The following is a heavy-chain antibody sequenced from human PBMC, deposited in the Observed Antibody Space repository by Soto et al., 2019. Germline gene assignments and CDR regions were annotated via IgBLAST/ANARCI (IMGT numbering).Heavy chain of an antibody. CDR2: ISWNSGSI. CDR1: GFTFDEYA. D-gene: IGHD1-26*01. V-gene: IGHV3-9*01. CDR3: AKVTFRYYSPSFLDY. Sequence: EVQLVESGGGLVQPGRSLRLSCAASGFTFDEYAMHVVRQAPGKGLVWVSGISWNSGSIGYADSVKGRFTISRDNAKNSLYLQMNSLSADDTALYYCAKVTFRYYSPSFLDYWGKGSLVTVSS. J-gene: IGHJ4*02.